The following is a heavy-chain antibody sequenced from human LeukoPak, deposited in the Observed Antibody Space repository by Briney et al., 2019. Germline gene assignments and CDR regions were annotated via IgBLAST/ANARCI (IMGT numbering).Heavy chain of an antibody. CDR2: ISICSSTI. J-gene: IGHJ6*04. D-gene: IGHD2-15*01. CDR3: ARDDPYCSGGSCYRGSLDV. Sequence: GSLSLSCTASGFTFSSYEMNWICMAPRTGQELESYISICSSTIYYAASVKGRFTISRDNAKSSLYLQMNSLRAEDTAVYYCARDDPYCSGGSCYRGSLDVWGKGTTVTVSS. V-gene: IGHV3-48*03. CDR1: GFTFSSYE.